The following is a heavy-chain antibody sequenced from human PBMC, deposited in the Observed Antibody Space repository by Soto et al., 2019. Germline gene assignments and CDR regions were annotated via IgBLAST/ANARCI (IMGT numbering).Heavy chain of an antibody. Sequence: VELEQSGAEVKKPGSSVKVSCTTSGDILSGYTLSWVRQAPGQGLEWMGRIIPIIGAPFSTQKFQDRVAVTSDISTNTVYIDLRSLTSEDTAVYYCSRVSGNTECTRGMDVWGKGTTVTVSS. CDR2: IIPIIGAP. CDR1: GDILSGYT. V-gene: IGHV1-69*08. D-gene: IGHD1-7*01. CDR3: SRVSGNTECTRGMDV. J-gene: IGHJ6*04.